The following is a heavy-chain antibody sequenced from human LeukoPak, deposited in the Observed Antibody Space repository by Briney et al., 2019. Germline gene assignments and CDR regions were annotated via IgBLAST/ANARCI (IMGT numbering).Heavy chain of an antibody. CDR3: ARSGRGTYYYFDL. CDR2: ISGSNGNT. J-gene: IGHJ4*02. CDR1: SYMFTRYG. D-gene: IGHD1-26*01. V-gene: IGHV1-18*01. Sequence: ASVKVSCKASSYMFTRYGISWVRQAPGQGLERVGWISGSNGNTNYAQKFQGRVSMTADTSTSTAYMELRSLRSDDTAMYYCARSGRGTYYYFDLWGQGTLVTVSS.